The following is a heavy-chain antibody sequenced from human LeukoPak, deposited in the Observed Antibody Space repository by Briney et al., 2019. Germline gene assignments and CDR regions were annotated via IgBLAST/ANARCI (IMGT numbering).Heavy chain of an antibody. D-gene: IGHD5-18*01. CDR1: GYTFTSYY. CDR2: INPSGGST. CDR3: ARDFAVTDTGFDY. Sequence: ASVNVSCKASGYTFTSYYMHWVRQAPGQGLEWMGIINPSGGSTSYAQKFQGGVTMTRDTSTSTVYMELSSLRSEDTAVYYCARDFAVTDTGFDYWGQGTLVTVSS. V-gene: IGHV1-46*01. J-gene: IGHJ4*02.